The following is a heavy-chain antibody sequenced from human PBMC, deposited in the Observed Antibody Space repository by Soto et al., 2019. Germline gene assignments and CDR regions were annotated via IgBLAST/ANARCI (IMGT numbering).Heavy chain of an antibody. V-gene: IGHV1-69*06. Sequence: ASVKVSCKASGGTFSSYAISWVRQAPGQGLEWMGGIIPIFGTANYAQKFQGRVTITADRSTSTAYMELSSLRSEDTAAYYCARASHYYDSSGYYPMTGWGQGTLVTVSS. J-gene: IGHJ4*02. CDR2: IIPIFGTA. CDR1: GGTFSSYA. D-gene: IGHD3-22*01. CDR3: ARASHYYDSSGYYPMTG.